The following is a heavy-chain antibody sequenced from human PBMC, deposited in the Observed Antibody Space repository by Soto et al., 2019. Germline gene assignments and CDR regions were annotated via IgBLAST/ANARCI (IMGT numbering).Heavy chain of an antibody. D-gene: IGHD6-19*01. CDR1: GFTFSSYG. Sequence: QVQLVESGGGVVQPGRSLRLSCAASGFTFSSYGMHWVRQAPGKGLEWVADISYDGSNKYYADSVKGRFTISRDNSKNTLYVQMNSLRAEDTAMYYCAKDAAVAGRGRVDCFDPWGQGTLVTVSS. J-gene: IGHJ5*02. CDR3: AKDAAVAGRGRVDCFDP. CDR2: ISYDGSNK. V-gene: IGHV3-30*18.